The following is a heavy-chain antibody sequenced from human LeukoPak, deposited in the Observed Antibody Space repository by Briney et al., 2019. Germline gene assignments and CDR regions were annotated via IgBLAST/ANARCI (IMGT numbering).Heavy chain of an antibody. Sequence: GGSLRLSCAASGFTFSSYGIHWVRQAPGKGLEWVAVISYDGTNKYYADSVKGRFTISRDNSKNTLYLQMNSLRPEDAAVYYCARDVLAAGATGTFDIWGQGTMVTVSS. CDR2: ISYDGTNK. CDR3: ARDVLAAGATGTFDI. CDR1: GFTFSSYG. V-gene: IGHV3-30*03. J-gene: IGHJ3*02. D-gene: IGHD1-14*01.